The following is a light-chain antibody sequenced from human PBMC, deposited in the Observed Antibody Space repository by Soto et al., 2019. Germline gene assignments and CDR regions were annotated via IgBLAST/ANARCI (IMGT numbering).Light chain of an antibody. Sequence: QSALTQPASVSGSPGQSITISCTGTSSDVGDYNYVSWYQQHPGKAPKLMIYDVSNRPPGVSNRFSGSKSGSTASLTISGLQAEDGADYYCSSYSTSTTRVFGTGTKLTVL. CDR3: SSYSTSTTRV. V-gene: IGLV2-14*01. CDR1: SSDVGDYNY. J-gene: IGLJ1*01. CDR2: DVS.